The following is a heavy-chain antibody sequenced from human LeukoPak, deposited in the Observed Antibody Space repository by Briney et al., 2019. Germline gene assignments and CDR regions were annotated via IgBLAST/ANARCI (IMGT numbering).Heavy chain of an antibody. CDR2: IYYSGST. CDR3: ARVRDFWSGYYTRSPDNWFDP. Sequence: PSETLSLTCTVSGGSISSSSYYWGWIRQPPGKGLEWIGSIYYSGSTYYNPSLKSRVTISVDTSKNQFSLKLSSVTAADTAVYYCARVRDFWSGYYTRSPDNWFDPWGQGTLVTVSS. V-gene: IGHV4-39*07. D-gene: IGHD3-3*01. CDR1: GGSISSSSYY. J-gene: IGHJ5*02.